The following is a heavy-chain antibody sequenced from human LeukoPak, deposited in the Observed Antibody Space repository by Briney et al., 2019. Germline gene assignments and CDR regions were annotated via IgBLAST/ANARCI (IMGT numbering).Heavy chain of an antibody. Sequence: GGSLRLSCAASGFTFSTYNMNWVRQAPGKGLEWVANIKQDGSEEYYVDSVKGRFTISRDNAKNSLYLQMNSLRAEDTAIYYCAREVMSYSGTYFPYYFMDVWGKGTTVTISS. V-gene: IGHV3-7*01. D-gene: IGHD1-26*01. CDR1: GFTFSTYN. J-gene: IGHJ6*03. CDR3: AREVMSYSGTYFPYYFMDV. CDR2: IKQDGSEE.